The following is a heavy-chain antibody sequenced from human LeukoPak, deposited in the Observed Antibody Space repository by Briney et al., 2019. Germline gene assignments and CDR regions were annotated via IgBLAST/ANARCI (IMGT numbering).Heavy chain of an antibody. V-gene: IGHV4-59*08. D-gene: IGHD4-23*01. CDR2: IYYSGST. J-gene: IGHJ4*02. Sequence: SSETLSLTRTVSGGSISSYYWSWIRQPPGKGLEWIGYIYYSGSTNYNPSLKSRVTISVDTSKNQFSLKLSSVTAADTAVYYCARLRKVPWSAVAFDYWGQGTLVTVSS. CDR3: ARLRKVPWSAVAFDY. CDR1: GGSISSYY.